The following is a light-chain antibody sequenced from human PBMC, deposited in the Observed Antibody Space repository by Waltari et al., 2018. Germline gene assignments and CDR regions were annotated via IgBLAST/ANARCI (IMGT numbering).Light chain of an antibody. CDR1: QSILYSSNSQNY. J-gene: IGKJ1*01. Sequence: DIVMTQSPDSLAVSLGERATINCKSSQSILYSSNSQNYFAWYQQQPGQPPKLLIYWASTRESGVPDRFSGSGSGTDFTLTISGLQPEDVAVYYCQQYYTTPPWTFGQGTKVEIK. V-gene: IGKV4-1*01. CDR3: QQYYTTPPWT. CDR2: WAS.